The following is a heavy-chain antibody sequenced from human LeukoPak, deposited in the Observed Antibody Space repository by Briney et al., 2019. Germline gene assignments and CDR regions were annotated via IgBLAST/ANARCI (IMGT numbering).Heavy chain of an antibody. J-gene: IGHJ3*02. CDR2: IYYSGST. D-gene: IGHD3-22*01. CDR1: GGSISSYY. V-gene: IGHV4-59*01. Sequence: PSETLSLTCTVSGGSISSYYWSWIRQPPGKGLEWIGYIYYSGSTNYNPSLKSRVTISVDTSKNQFSLKLSSVTAADTAIYYCARFKGVINSSGYYSTDAFDIWGQGTLVTVSS. CDR3: ARFKGVINSSGYYSTDAFDI.